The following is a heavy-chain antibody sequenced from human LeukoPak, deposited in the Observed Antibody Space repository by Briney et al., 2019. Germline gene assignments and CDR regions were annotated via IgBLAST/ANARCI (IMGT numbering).Heavy chain of an antibody. D-gene: IGHD5-24*01. CDR3: TRARDGYNLDAFDI. V-gene: IGHV3-49*03. J-gene: IGHJ3*02. Sequence: QAGRSLRLSCTDSGFTFGDYAMSWFRQAPGKGLEWVGFIRSKAYGGTTEYAASVKGRFTTSRDDSKGIAYLQMNSLKTEDTAVYYCTRARDGYNLDAFDIWGQGTMVTVSS. CDR2: IRSKAYGGTT. CDR1: GFTFGDYA.